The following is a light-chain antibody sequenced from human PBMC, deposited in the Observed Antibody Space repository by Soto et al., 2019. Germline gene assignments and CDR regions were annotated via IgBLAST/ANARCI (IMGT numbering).Light chain of an antibody. Sequence: QSALTQPASVSGSPGQSITISFTGTISDIGGYNFSSWYQHHPGKAPKLVIYDVNNRPSGISYRFSGSKSGNTASLTISGLQAEDEADYYCASYTRYTTLVFGGGTKLTVL. CDR3: ASYTRYTTLV. CDR1: ISDIGGYNF. CDR2: DVN. J-gene: IGLJ2*01. V-gene: IGLV2-14*01.